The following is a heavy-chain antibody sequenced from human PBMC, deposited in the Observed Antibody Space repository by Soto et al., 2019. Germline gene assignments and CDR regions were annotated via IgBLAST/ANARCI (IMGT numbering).Heavy chain of an antibody. V-gene: IGHV3-30*18. Sequence: QVQLVESGGGVVQPGRSLRLSCAASGFTFSSYCMHWVRQAPGKGLEWVAVISYDGSNKYYADSVKGRFTISRDNSKNTLYLQMNSLRAEDTAVYYCAKATYGLYFDYWGQGTLVTVSS. D-gene: IGHD3-10*01. J-gene: IGHJ4*02. CDR2: ISYDGSNK. CDR3: AKATYGLYFDY. CDR1: GFTFSSYC.